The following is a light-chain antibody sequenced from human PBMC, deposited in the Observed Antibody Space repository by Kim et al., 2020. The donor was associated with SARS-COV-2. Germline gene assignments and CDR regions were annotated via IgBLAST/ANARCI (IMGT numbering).Light chain of an antibody. Sequence: PGKTAMVTCGGNSVGSKSVSWYQQKPAQAPGLVIYYDSDRPSGTPERFSGSNSENTATLTIGRVEAGDEADYYCQVWDSSSDHRVVFGRGTQLTVL. CDR1: SVGSKS. CDR2: YDS. J-gene: IGLJ2*01. V-gene: IGLV3-21*04. CDR3: QVWDSSSDHRVV.